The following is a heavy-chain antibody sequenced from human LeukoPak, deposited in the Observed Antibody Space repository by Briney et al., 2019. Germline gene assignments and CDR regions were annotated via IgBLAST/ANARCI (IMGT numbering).Heavy chain of an antibody. J-gene: IGHJ4*02. CDR2: IVVSSGNT. CDR3: AKGHYYGSGSLDY. D-gene: IGHD3-10*01. V-gene: IGHV1-58*01. CDR1: GFTFTSSA. Sequence: SVKVSCKASGFTFTSSAVQWVRQARGQRLEWIGWIVVSSGNTNYAQKFQERVTITRDMSTSTAYMELSSLRSEDTAVYYCAKGHYYGSGSLDYWGQGTLVTVSS.